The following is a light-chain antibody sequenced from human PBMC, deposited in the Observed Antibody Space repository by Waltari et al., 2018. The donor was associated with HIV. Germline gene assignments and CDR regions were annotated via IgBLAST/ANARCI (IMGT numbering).Light chain of an antibody. Sequence: QSVLIQSPSMSGTPGQSITISCSGSNSNIGKNGVYWHQQFPGTAPKVLIYSNNRPPSGVPDRFSGSKSGTSASLAISGLRSEDEADYYCSVWDDSLSVQVFGGGTKLTVL. CDR1: NSNIGKNG. V-gene: IGLV1-47*01. CDR3: SVWDDSLSVQV. CDR2: SNN. J-gene: IGLJ3*02.